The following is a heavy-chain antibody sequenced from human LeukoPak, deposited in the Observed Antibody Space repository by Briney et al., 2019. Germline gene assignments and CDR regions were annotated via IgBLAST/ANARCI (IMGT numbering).Heavy chain of an antibody. Sequence: GAIVKVSCKASGYTFSTYIVHWVRQAPGQRLEWMGCINAANGDTKYSQKFQGRVTITRDTSASTAYVEMSSLRSEDTAVYYCAREDVEMATINYYYYYGMDVWGQGTTVTVSS. D-gene: IGHD5-24*01. CDR3: AREDVEMATINYYYYYGMDV. CDR2: INAANGDT. CDR1: GYTFSTYI. V-gene: IGHV1-3*01. J-gene: IGHJ6*02.